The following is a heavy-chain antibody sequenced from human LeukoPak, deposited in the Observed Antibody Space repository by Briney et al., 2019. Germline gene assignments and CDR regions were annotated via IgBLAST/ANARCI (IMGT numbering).Heavy chain of an antibody. V-gene: IGHV3-21*01. CDR1: GFTFSSYA. J-gene: IGHJ4*02. CDR2: ITRSSNYI. CDR3: AKDGGGWLQLSFDY. D-gene: IGHD5-24*01. Sequence: GGSLRLSCAASGFTFSSYAMNWVRQAPGKGLEWVSSITRSSNYIYYADSVKGRFTISRDNSKNTLFLQMNSLRAEDTAVYYCAKDGGGWLQLSFDYWGQGTLVTVSS.